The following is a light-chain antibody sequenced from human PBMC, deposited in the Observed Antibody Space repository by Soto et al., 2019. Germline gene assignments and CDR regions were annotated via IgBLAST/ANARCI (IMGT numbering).Light chain of an antibody. CDR2: DVT. Sequence: QSVLTQPRSVSGSPGQSVTISCTGTSSDVGGYNYVSWYQQHTGKAPKLIIYDVTKRPSGVPDRFSGSKSGNAASLTISGLQAEDEADYYCCSYAGSSSFVFGTGTKLTVL. CDR3: CSYAGSSSFV. J-gene: IGLJ1*01. V-gene: IGLV2-11*01. CDR1: SSDVGGYNY.